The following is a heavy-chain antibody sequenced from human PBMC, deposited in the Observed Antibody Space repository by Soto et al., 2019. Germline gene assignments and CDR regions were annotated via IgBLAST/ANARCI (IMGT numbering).Heavy chain of an antibody. CDR2: ISAYNANT. V-gene: IGHV1-18*01. J-gene: IGHJ4*02. CDR1: GYTFTSYG. Sequence: ASVKVSCKASGYTFTSYGISWVRQAPGQGLEWMGWISAYNANTNYAQKLQGRVTMTTDTSTSTSYMELRSLRSDDTAVYFCARDRLGATGDYWGQGTRVTVSS. D-gene: IGHD1-26*01. CDR3: ARDRLGATGDY.